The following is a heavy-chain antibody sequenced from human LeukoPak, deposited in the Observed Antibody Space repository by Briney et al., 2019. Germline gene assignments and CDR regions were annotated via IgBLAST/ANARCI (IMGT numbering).Heavy chain of an antibody. D-gene: IGHD5-12*01. Sequence: ASVKVSCKASGYTFTGYYMHWVRQAPGQGLEWMGWINPNSGGTNYAQKFQGRVTMTRDTSISTAYMELSSLRSEDTAVYYCARFPIGVATVDYWGQGTLVTVSS. CDR2: INPNSGGT. J-gene: IGHJ4*02. CDR1: GYTFTGYY. CDR3: ARFPIGVATVDY. V-gene: IGHV1-2*02.